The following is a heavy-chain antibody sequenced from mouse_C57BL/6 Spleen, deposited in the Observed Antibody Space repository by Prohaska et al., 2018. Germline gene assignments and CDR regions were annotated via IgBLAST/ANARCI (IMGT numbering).Heavy chain of an antibody. D-gene: IGHD1-1*01. J-gene: IGHJ4*01. CDR3: ARWGTTVVDAMDY. CDR2: INPYNGGT. Sequence: HGKSLEWIGVINPYNGGTSYNQKFKGKATLTVDKSSSTAYMELNSLTSEDSAVYYCARWGTTVVDAMDYWGQGTSVTVSS. V-gene: IGHV1-19*01.